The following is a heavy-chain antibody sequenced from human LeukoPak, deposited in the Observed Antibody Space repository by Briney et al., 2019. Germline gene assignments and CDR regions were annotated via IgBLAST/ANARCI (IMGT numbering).Heavy chain of an antibody. D-gene: IGHD2-2*01. Sequence: APVNVSCKASGYTFPSNGIIWVRQAPGQGLEWMGWISAYNGDTNYAHKLQGRVTMTTDTSTSTVYMELRSLRSDDTAVYYCARGPAAMMGRVDYWGQGTLVTVSS. V-gene: IGHV1-18*01. CDR3: ARGPAAMMGRVDY. J-gene: IGHJ4*02. CDR2: ISAYNGDT. CDR1: GYTFPSNG.